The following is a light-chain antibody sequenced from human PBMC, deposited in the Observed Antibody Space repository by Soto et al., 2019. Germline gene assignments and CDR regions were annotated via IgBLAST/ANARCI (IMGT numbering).Light chain of an antibody. Sequence: QSALTQPASVSGSPGQSITISCTGTSRDVGTYNLVSWYQLHPGKAPKLMIYEGNKRPSGVSNRFSGSKSGNTASLTISGLQAEDEADYFCCSYAGSLIVTDVFGTGTKLTVL. CDR1: SRDVGTYNL. J-gene: IGLJ1*01. CDR2: EGN. V-gene: IGLV2-23*01. CDR3: CSYAGSLIVTDV.